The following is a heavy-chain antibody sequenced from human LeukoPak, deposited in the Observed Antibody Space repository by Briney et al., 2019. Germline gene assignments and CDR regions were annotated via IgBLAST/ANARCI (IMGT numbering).Heavy chain of an antibody. D-gene: IGHD5-12*01. V-gene: IGHV1-8*01. Sequence: ASAKVSCKASGYTFTSYVLNGVRQASGQGVACMGWMNPNSGNTGYARKFQGRVTMTRDTSISTAYLELSSLRSEDTAVYYCAKAGIMATMNADWFDPWGQGTLVTVSS. CDR2: MNPNSGNT. CDR3: AKAGIMATMNADWFDP. J-gene: IGHJ5*02. CDR1: GYTFTSYV.